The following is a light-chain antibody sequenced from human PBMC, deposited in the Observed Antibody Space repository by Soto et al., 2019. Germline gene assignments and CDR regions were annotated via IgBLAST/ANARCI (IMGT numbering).Light chain of an antibody. V-gene: IGLV4-69*01. Sequence: QSVLTQSPSASASLGASVKLTCTLSSRHSTYDIAWHQQQPEKGPRYLMRLNNDGSHSKGDGIPDRFSGSTSGAERYLTISSLQSEDEADYYCQTWDTGIVVFGGGTKLTVL. J-gene: IGLJ2*01. CDR1: SRHSTYD. CDR2: LNNDGSH. CDR3: QTWDTGIVV.